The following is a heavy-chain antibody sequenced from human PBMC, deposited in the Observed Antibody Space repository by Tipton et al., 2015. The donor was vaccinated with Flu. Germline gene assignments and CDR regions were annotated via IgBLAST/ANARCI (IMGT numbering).Heavy chain of an antibody. Sequence: QLVQSGAEVKKPGASVKVSCKTSGYPFNSYYIHWVRQAPGQGLERMGIINPSGGYTNYAQKLQGRITMTRDTSTSTVYMELSSLGFEDTAGYYCAVGAGSSGPSLDGFDPWGQGTLVTVSS. CDR1: GYPFNSYY. CDR3: AVGAGSSGPSLDGFDP. V-gene: IGHV1-46*02. D-gene: IGHD6-19*01. J-gene: IGHJ5*02. CDR2: INPSGGYT.